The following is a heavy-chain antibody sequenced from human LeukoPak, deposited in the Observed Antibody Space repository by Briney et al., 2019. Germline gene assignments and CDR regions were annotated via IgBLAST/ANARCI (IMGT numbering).Heavy chain of an antibody. V-gene: IGHV3-7*01. CDR3: TRRLDD. J-gene: IGHJ4*02. CDR1: GFSFNSDW. Sequence: PGGSLRLSCAASGFSFNSDWMDWVRQAPGKGLEWVANIKHDESEKNYLDSVKGRFTISRDKAQNSLYLQMNGLRVEDTAVYYCTRRLDDWGQGTLVTVSS. CDR2: IKHDESEK. D-gene: IGHD3-16*01.